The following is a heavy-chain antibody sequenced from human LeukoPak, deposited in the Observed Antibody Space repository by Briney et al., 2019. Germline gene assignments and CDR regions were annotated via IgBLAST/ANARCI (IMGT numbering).Heavy chain of an antibody. V-gene: IGHV4-34*01. CDR1: GGSFSGYY. D-gene: IGHD3-22*01. Sequence: SEALSLTCAVYGGSFSGYYWSWIRQPPGKGLEWIGEINHSGSTNYNPSLKSRVTISVDTSKNQFSLKLSSVTAADTAVYYCARGPTYYYDSRGYPWGQGTLVTVSS. J-gene: IGHJ5*02. CDR2: INHSGST. CDR3: ARGPTYYYDSRGYP.